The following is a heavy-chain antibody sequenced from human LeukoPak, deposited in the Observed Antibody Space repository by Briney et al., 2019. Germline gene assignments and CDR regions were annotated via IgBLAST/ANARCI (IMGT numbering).Heavy chain of an antibody. D-gene: IGHD6-19*01. CDR3: AKSLAVPGSPDY. Sequence: GGSLRLSCAASGFTFTNSAMTWVRQAPGKGLEWVSTVSGSGGNTHYADSVKGRFTISRDNSENTLYLQMNSLRAQDTAVYYCAKSLAVPGSPDYWGLGTLVTVSS. V-gene: IGHV3-23*01. CDR2: VSGSGGNT. CDR1: GFTFTNSA. J-gene: IGHJ4*02.